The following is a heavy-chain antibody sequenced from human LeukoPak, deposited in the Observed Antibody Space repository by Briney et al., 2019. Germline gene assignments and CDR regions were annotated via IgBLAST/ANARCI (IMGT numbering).Heavy chain of an antibody. D-gene: IGHD6-19*01. CDR1: GFTFSGYS. CDR2: ISASDGST. J-gene: IGHJ4*02. CDR3: AKLTSGWFEDF. V-gene: IGHV3-23*01. Sequence: LSGGSLRLSCAASGFTFSGYSMNWVRQAPGKGLEWVSAISASDGSTYYVDSVKGRFTISRDLSKNTLYLQMNSLRAEDTAVYYCAKLTSGWFEDFWGQGTLVTVSS.